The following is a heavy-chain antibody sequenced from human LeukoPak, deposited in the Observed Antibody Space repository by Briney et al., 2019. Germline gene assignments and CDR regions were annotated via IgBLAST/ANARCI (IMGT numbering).Heavy chain of an antibody. J-gene: IGHJ4*01. D-gene: IGHD2-2*02. V-gene: IGHV1-18*01. CDR2: ISVYNGNT. Sequence: PLASVKVSCKASGYTFANFGITWVRQPPGQGLEWMGWISVYNGNTNYAQNLQGRVTLTTDTSTSTAYMERRSLRSDDTALYYCARTCSSTSSYMVHWGQGTLVTVSS. CDR1: GYTFANFG. CDR3: ARTCSSTSSYMVH.